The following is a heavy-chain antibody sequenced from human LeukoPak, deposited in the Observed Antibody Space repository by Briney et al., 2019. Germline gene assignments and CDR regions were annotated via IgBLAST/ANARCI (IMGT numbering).Heavy chain of an antibody. J-gene: IGHJ4*02. CDR3: AKAPDSSGRYYLDY. CDR2: VSGSGDST. CDR1: GFTFSDYT. V-gene: IGHV3-23*01. Sequence: GGSLRLSCAASGFTFSDYTMTWVRQAPGKGLEWVSGVSGSGDSTYYADSVKGRFTISRDNSKDTLYLQMNSLRADDTAVYYCAKAPDSSGRYYLDYWGQGTLVTVSS. D-gene: IGHD6-19*01.